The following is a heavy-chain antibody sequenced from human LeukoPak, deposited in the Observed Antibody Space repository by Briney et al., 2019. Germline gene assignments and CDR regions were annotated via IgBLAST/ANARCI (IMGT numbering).Heavy chain of an antibody. J-gene: IGHJ3*02. V-gene: IGHV3-21*01. CDR1: GFTFSSYT. CDR3: ARNTWFGEGIDTFDI. D-gene: IGHD3-10*01. Sequence: GGSLRLSCAASGFTFSSYTMKWVRQAPGKGLEWVSSISSRSSYIYYADSVKGRFTISRDNAESSLYLQMNSLRAEDTAVYYCARNTWFGEGIDTFDIWGQGTMVTVSS. CDR2: ISSRSSYI.